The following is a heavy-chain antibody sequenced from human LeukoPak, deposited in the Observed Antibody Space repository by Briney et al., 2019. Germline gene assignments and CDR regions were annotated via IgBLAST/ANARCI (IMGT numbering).Heavy chain of an antibody. D-gene: IGHD6-13*01. CDR2: ISGSGGST. V-gene: IGHV3-23*01. CDR1: GFTFSSYA. J-gene: IGHJ4*02. Sequence: QPGGSLRLSCAASGFTFSSYAMTWVRQAPGKGLEWVSGISGSGGSTYYADSVKGRFTISRDNAKNSLYLQMNSLRAEDTAVYYCARDSPGYSSSWYYFDYWGQGTLVTVSS. CDR3: ARDSPGYSSSWYYFDY.